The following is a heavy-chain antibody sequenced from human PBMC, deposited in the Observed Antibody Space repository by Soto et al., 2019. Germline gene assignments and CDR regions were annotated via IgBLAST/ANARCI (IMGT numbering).Heavy chain of an antibody. CDR2: TYYRSRWYN. D-gene: IGHD1-7*01. CDR3: AGTTSLQWYYMDV. J-gene: IGHJ6*03. Sequence: QTLALTCAISGDSVSSNSAAWNWIRQSPSRGLEWLGRTYYRSRWYNDYAVSVKSRITINPDTSKNQFSLHLNSVTPEDTAAYYCAGTTSLQWYYMDVWGKGTTVTVSS. CDR1: GDSVSSNSAA. V-gene: IGHV6-1*01.